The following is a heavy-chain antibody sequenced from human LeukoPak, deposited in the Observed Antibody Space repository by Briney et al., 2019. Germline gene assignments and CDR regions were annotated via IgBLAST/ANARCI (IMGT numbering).Heavy chain of an antibody. Sequence: PGRSLRLSCAASGCTLSSYGMHWARQAPGKGLEWVAVISYDGSNKYYADSVKGRFTISRDNSKNTLYLQMNSLRAEDTAVYYCAKGRQIDYWGQGTLVTVSS. CDR1: GCTLSSYG. V-gene: IGHV3-30*18. J-gene: IGHJ4*02. CDR3: AKGRQIDY. CDR2: ISYDGSNK.